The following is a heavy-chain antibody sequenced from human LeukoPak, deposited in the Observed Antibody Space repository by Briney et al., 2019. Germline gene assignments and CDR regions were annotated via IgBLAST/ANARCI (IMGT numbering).Heavy chain of an antibody. V-gene: IGHV4-61*01. CDR2: IYYSGST. CDR1: GGSISSGSYY. J-gene: IGHJ4*02. Sequence: PSETLSLTCTVSGGSISSGSYYWSWIRQPPGKGLEWIGYIYYSGSTNYNPSLKSRVTISVDTSKNQFSLKLSSVTAADTAVYYCARDVGWNLPFAYWGQGTLVTVSS. D-gene: IGHD1-7*01. CDR3: ARDVGWNLPFAY.